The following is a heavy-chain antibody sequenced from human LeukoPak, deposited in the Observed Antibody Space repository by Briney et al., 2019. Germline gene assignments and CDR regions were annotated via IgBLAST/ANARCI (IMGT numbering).Heavy chain of an antibody. V-gene: IGHV3-11*01. CDR2: INSDSTTL. J-gene: IGHJ4*02. CDR3: ARLRGLIDH. D-gene: IGHD3-10*01. Sequence: GGSLRLSCAASGFIFSDHYMSWIRQAPGKGLEGVAYINSDSTTLYYAHSVKGRFTVSRDNAKNSLYLHMNSLGVDDTAVYYCARLRGLIDHWGQGALVTVSS. CDR1: GFIFSDHY.